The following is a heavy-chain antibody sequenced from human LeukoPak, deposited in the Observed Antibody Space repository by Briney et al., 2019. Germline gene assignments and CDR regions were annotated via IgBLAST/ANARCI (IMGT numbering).Heavy chain of an antibody. CDR3: ARDLGPYYYGSGSYFDY. Sequence: SETLSLTCTVSDGSISSYYWSWIRQPPGKGLEWIGYIYYSGSTNYNPSLKSRVTISVDTSKNQFSLKLSSVTAADTAVYYCARDLGPYYYGSGSYFDYWGQGTLVTVSS. CDR2: IYYSGST. V-gene: IGHV4-59*01. J-gene: IGHJ4*02. CDR1: DGSISSYY. D-gene: IGHD3-10*01.